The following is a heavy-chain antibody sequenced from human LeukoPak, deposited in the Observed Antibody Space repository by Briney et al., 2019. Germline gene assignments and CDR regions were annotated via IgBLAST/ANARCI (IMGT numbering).Heavy chain of an antibody. D-gene: IGHD2-2*01. Sequence: SETLSLTCTVSGGSISSGDYYWSWIRQPPGKGLEWIGYIYYSGSTYYNPSLKSRVTISVDTSKNQSSLKLSSVTAADTAVYYCASNTIGYFDYWGQGTLVTVSS. V-gene: IGHV4-30-4*01. J-gene: IGHJ4*02. CDR3: ASNTIGYFDY. CDR1: GGSISSGDYY. CDR2: IYYSGST.